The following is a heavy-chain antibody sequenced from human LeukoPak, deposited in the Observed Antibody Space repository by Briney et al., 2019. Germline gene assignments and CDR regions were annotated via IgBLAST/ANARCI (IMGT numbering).Heavy chain of an antibody. CDR3: AKQRYGGEDY. CDR1: GFTFSSYW. D-gene: IGHD3-16*01. V-gene: IGHV3-7*01. J-gene: IGHJ4*02. CDR2: IKQDGSEK. Sequence: GGSLRLSCAASGFTFSSYWMSWVRQSPGKGLEWVANIKQDGSEKYYVDSLKGRFTISRDNAKNSLYLQMNSLRVEDTAVYYCAKQRYGGEDYWGQGTLVTVSS.